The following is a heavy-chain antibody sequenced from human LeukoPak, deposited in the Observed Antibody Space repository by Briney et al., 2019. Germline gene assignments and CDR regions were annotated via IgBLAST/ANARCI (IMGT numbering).Heavy chain of an antibody. CDR2: ISTTSSTI. D-gene: IGHD6-19*01. CDR3: ARGSGWDIDY. J-gene: IGHJ4*02. V-gene: IGHV3-48*02. Sequence: GGSLRLSCAASGFTFSSYNMSWVRQAPGKGLEWVSYISTTSSTIYYADSVKGRFTISRDNAKNSLYLQMNSLRDEDTAVYYCARGSGWDIDYWGQGTLVTVSS. CDR1: GFTFSSYN.